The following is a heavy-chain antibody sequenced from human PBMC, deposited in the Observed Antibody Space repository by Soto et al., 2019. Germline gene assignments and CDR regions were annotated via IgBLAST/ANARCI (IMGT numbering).Heavy chain of an antibody. Sequence: QVQLVQSGAEVKKPGSSVKVSCKASGGTFSSYAISWVRQAPGQGLEWMGGIIPIFGTANYAQKFQGRVTITADESTSTAYMELSSLRSEDTAVYYCARSRGKVVVAANHYGMEVWGQGTTFTVSS. V-gene: IGHV1-69*01. CDR2: IIPIFGTA. J-gene: IGHJ6*02. D-gene: IGHD2-15*01. CDR1: GGTFSSYA. CDR3: ARSRGKVVVAANHYGMEV.